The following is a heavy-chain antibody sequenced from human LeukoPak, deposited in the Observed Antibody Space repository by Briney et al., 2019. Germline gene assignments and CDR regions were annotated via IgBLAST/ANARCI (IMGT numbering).Heavy chain of an antibody. V-gene: IGHV3-23*01. CDR2: ISGSGGST. Sequence: GGSLRLSCAASGFTVSRNYMSWVRQAPGKGLEWVSAISGSGGSTYYADSVKGRFTISRDNSKNTLYLQMNSLRAEDTAIYYCAKAMTGSTYYFDSWGQGTLVTVSS. D-gene: IGHD3-9*01. J-gene: IGHJ4*02. CDR1: GFTVSRNY. CDR3: AKAMTGSTYYFDS.